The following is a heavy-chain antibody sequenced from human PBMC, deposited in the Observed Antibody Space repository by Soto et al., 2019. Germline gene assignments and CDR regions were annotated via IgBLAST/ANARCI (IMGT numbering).Heavy chain of an antibody. J-gene: IGHJ4*02. CDR2: IYHSGST. Sequence: QVQLQESGPGLVKPSGTLSLTCAVSGGSISSSNWWSWVRQPPGKGLEWIGEIYHSGSTNYNPSLKSGVSISVDKSKNQFSLKLRSVTAADTAVYYCARDRLNDYYDSSGYRYFDYWGQGTLVTVSS. CDR3: ARDRLNDYYDSSGYRYFDY. CDR1: GGSISSSNW. V-gene: IGHV4-4*02. D-gene: IGHD3-22*01.